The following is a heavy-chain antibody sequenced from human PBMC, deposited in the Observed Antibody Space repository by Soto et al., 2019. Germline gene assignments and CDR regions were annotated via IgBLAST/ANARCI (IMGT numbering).Heavy chain of an antibody. CDR1: GYTFTSYD. V-gene: IGHV1-8*01. Sequence: QVQLVQSGAEVKKPGASVKVSCKASGYTFTSYDINWVRQATGQGLEWMGWMNPNSGNTGYAQEFQGRVTVSRDTSMATAHIGLNRLRSVDMAVYYCAREMVGANDVRGPGPVVTVPS. CDR3: AREMVGANDV. D-gene: IGHD1-26*01. J-gene: IGHJ4*02. CDR2: MNPNSGNT.